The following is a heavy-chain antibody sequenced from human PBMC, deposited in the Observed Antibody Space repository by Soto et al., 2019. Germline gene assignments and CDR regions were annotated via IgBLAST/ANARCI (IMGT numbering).Heavy chain of an antibody. Sequence: QLQLQESGPGLVKPSETLSLTCTVSGGSISSSSYYWGWIRQPPGKGLEWIGSIYYSGSTYYNPSLKSRVTISVDSSKNQFSLKLSSVTAADTAVYYCASLSPGYSGYERGGLFDYWGQGTLVTVSS. CDR3: ASLSPGYSGYERGGLFDY. J-gene: IGHJ4*02. CDR1: GGSISSSSYY. CDR2: IYYSGST. D-gene: IGHD5-12*01. V-gene: IGHV4-39*01.